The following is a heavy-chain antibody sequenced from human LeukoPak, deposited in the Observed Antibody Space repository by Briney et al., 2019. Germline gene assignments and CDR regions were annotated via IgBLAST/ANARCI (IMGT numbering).Heavy chain of an antibody. CDR2: ISSSGSTI. CDR3: ASIGVVEDAFDI. CDR1: GFTFSSYE. V-gene: IGHV3-48*03. D-gene: IGHD2-21*01. Sequence: GGSLRLXCAASGFTFSSYEMNWVRQAPGKGLEWVSYISSSGSTIYYADSGKGRFTISRDNAKNSLYLQMNSLRAEDTAVYYCASIGVVEDAFDIWGQGTMVTVSS. J-gene: IGHJ3*02.